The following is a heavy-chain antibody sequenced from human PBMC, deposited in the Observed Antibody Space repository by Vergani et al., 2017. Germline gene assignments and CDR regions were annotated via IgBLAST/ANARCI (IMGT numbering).Heavy chain of an antibody. J-gene: IGHJ6*02. Sequence: QVQLQESGPGLVKPSQTLSLTCTVSGGSISSGGYYWSWIRQHPGKGLEWIGYIYYSGSTYYNPSLKSRVTISVDTSKNQFSLKLSSVTAADTAVYYCARDWGSSWHGRMGMDVWGQGTTVTVSS. CDR3: ARDWGSSWHGRMGMDV. V-gene: IGHV4-31*03. CDR2: IYYSGST. D-gene: IGHD6-13*01. CDR1: GGSISSGGYY.